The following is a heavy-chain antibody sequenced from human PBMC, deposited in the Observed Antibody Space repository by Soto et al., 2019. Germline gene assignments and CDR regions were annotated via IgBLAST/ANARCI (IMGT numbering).Heavy chain of an antibody. D-gene: IGHD3-10*01. J-gene: IGHJ4*01. CDR2: IYYSGST. CDR1: GGSISSSSYY. CDR3: ARLTMVRGVTRQSDY. Sequence: QLQLQESGPGLVKPSETLSLTCTVSGGSISSSSYYWGWIRQPPGKGLEWIGSIYYSGSTYYNPSLTCRVTISVDTSKDQCSLTLSSVTAADTAVYYCARLTMVRGVTRQSDYWGQGTPVTVSS. V-gene: IGHV4-39*01.